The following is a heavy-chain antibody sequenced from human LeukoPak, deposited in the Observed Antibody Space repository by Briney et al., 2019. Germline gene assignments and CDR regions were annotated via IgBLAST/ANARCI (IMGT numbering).Heavy chain of an antibody. J-gene: IGHJ4*02. D-gene: IGHD3-10*01. CDR3: ASSYGSGSGDFDY. Sequence: GGSLRLSCAASGFTVSSNYMSWVRQAPGKGLEWVSVIYSGGSTYYADSVKGRFTISRDNSKNTLYLQMNSLRAEDTAVYYCASSYGSGSGDFDYWGQGTLVTVSS. V-gene: IGHV3-66*01. CDR1: GFTVSSNY. CDR2: IYSGGST.